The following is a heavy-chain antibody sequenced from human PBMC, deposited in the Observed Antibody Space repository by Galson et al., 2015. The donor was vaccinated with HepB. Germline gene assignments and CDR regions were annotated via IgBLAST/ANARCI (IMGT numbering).Heavy chain of an antibody. V-gene: IGHV5-51*01. J-gene: IGHJ4*02. CDR1: GNSFTSYW. CDR2: ISLSDSDT. Sequence: QSGAEVKKPGESLKISCKGSGNSFTSYWIGWVRQMPGKGLEWMGMISLSDSDTRYSPSFPGQVTVSADKSISTAYLPWSSLKASDTAMFYCATDREGGYTYRLDYSVQGTLVTV. CDR3: ATDREGGYTYRLDY. D-gene: IGHD5-18*01.